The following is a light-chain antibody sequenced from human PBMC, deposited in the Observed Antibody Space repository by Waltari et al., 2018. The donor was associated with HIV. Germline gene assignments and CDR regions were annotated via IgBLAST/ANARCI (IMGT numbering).Light chain of an antibody. CDR3: SSFTSSSTVV. J-gene: IGLJ2*01. V-gene: IGLV2-14*03. Sequence: QSALTQPASVSGSPGQSITISCTGTSSDVGAYNYVSWYQQHPGKAPKLMIYDVNNRPSGFSNRFSGAKSGNTASLTISGLQAEDEADYYCSSFTSSSTVVFGGGTNLAV. CDR1: SSDVGAYNY. CDR2: DVN.